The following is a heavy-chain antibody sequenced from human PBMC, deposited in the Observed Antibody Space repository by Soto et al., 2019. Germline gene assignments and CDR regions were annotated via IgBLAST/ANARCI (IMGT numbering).Heavy chain of an antibody. CDR3: ARVGTSCGVVIINAFDI. D-gene: IGHD3-3*01. CDR2: IYTSGST. V-gene: IGHV4-4*07. J-gene: IGHJ3*02. Sequence: PSETLSLTCTVSGGSISSHYWSWIRQPAGKGLEWIGRIYTSGSTNYNPSLKSRVTMSVDTSKNQFSLKLSSVTAAYTAAYYCARVGTSCGVVIINAFDIWGQGTMVTVSS. CDR1: GGSISSHY.